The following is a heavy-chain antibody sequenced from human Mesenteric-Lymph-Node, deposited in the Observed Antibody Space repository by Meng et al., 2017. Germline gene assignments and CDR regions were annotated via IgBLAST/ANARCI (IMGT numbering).Heavy chain of an antibody. D-gene: IGHD1-26*01. V-gene: IGHV3-74*01. CDR3: TRDLGAGSYYGY. Sequence: GGSLRLSCAASGFTFTSFCMHWVRQAPGKGLVWISKISTDGSSTTYADSVKGRFTISRDNAKNTMYLEMSSLRAEDTAVYYCTRDLGAGSYYGYWGQGTLVTVSS. CDR2: ISTDGSST. CDR1: GFTFTSFC. J-gene: IGHJ4*02.